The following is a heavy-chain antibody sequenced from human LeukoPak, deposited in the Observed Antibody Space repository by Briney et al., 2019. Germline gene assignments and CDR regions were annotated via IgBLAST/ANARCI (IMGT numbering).Heavy chain of an antibody. D-gene: IGHD1-26*01. CDR1: GGSISSYY. V-gene: IGHV4-59*01. CDR3: ARGGELLGYYYYMDV. J-gene: IGHJ6*03. CDR2: IYYSGST. Sequence: PSETLSLTCTVSGGSISSYYWSWIRQPPGKGLEWIGYIYYSGSTNYNPSLKSRVTISVDTSKNQFSLKLSSVTAADTAVYYCARGGELLGYYYYMDVWGKGTTVTISS.